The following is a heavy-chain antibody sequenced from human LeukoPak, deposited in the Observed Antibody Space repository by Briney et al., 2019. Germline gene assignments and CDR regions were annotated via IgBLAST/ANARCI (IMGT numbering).Heavy chain of an antibody. CDR1: GFTFSDYY. V-gene: IGHV3-11*04. J-gene: IGHJ4*02. D-gene: IGHD3-22*01. Sequence: PGGSLRLSCAASGFTFSDYYMCWIRQAPGKGLEWVSYISSSGSTIYYADSVKGRFTISRDNAKNSLYLQMNSLRAEDTAVYYCARDRSYYDSSGYHRVDYWGQGTLVTVSS. CDR3: ARDRSYYDSSGYHRVDY. CDR2: ISSSGSTI.